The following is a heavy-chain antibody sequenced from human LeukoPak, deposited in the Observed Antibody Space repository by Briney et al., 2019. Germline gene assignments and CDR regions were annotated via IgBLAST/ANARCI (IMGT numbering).Heavy chain of an antibody. CDR3: ARKMPFIAAAGNNWFDP. CDR2: INTNTGNP. D-gene: IGHD6-13*01. Sequence: ASVKVSCKASGYTFTNYAVNWVRQAPGQGLEWMGWINTNTGNPTYAQGFTGRFVFSLDTSVSTAYLQISSLKAEDTAVYYCARKMPFIAAAGNNWFDPWGQGTLVTVSS. V-gene: IGHV7-4-1*02. J-gene: IGHJ5*02. CDR1: GYTFTNYA.